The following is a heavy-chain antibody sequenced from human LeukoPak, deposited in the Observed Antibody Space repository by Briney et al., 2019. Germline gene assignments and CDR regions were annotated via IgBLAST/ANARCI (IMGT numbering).Heavy chain of an antibody. CDR1: GGTFSSFA. V-gene: IGHV1-69*06. J-gene: IGHJ4*02. CDR2: IIPIFGTA. D-gene: IGHD5-12*01. CDR3: ARSGYSGYDSARD. Sequence: SVKVSCKASGGTFSSFAINWVRQAPGQGLEWMGGIIPIFGTANYAQKFQGRVTITADKSTSTAYMELSSLRSEDTAVYYCARSGYSGYDSARDWGQGTLVTVSS.